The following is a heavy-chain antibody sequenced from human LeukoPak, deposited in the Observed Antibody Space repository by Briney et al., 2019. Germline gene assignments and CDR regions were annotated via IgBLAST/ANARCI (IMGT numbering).Heavy chain of an antibody. J-gene: IGHJ4*02. D-gene: IGHD4-17*01. CDR3: ARVQRGVRSPTYY. V-gene: IGHV3-23*01. Sequence: TWGSLRLSCAASGFTFSSYAMSCVRQAPGRGLEWVSTISSSGGTTYYADSVKGRFTISRDNSKSTLYLQRNSLRAEDTAVYYWARVQRGVRSPTYYWGQGTLVTVSS. CDR2: ISSSGGTT. CDR1: GFTFSSYA.